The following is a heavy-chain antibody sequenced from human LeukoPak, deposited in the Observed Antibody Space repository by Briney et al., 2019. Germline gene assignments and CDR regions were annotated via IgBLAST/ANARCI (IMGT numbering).Heavy chain of an antibody. CDR1: GGSISSSSYY. V-gene: IGHV4-39*01. CDR3: ARQDTMIVVSIDY. D-gene: IGHD3-22*01. CDR2: IYYSGST. J-gene: IGHJ4*02. Sequence: SETLSLTCTVSGGSISSSSYYWGWFRQPPGKGLGWIGSIYYSGSTYYNPSLKSRVTISVDTSKNQFSLKLSSVTAADTAVYYCARQDTMIVVSIDYWGQGTLVTVSS.